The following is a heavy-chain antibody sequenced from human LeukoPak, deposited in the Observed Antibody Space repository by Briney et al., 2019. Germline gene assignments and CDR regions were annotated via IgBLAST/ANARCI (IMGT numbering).Heavy chain of an antibody. V-gene: IGHV4-38-2*02. Sequence: SETLSLTCTVSGYSISSGYYWGWIRQPPGKGLEWIGSIYHSGSTYYNPSLKSRVTISVDTSKNQFSLKLSSVTAADTAVYYCARSNYGYFDYWGQGTLVTVSS. CDR2: IYHSGST. D-gene: IGHD4-17*01. J-gene: IGHJ4*02. CDR3: ARSNYGYFDY. CDR1: GYSISSGYY.